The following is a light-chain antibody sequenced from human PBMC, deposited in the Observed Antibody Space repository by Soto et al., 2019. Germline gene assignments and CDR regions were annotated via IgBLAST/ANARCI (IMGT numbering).Light chain of an antibody. V-gene: IGLV2-11*01. CDR3: CSYAGNSLWV. CDR2: DVT. CDR1: SSDVGGSKF. Sequence: QSALTQPRSVSGSPGQSVTISCNGSSSDVGGSKFVSRYQQHPVKALKLVIYDVTKQPSRVPDGFSGSKPGNTASLTISGLQADDEADYYCCSYAGNSLWVFGGGTKLTVL. J-gene: IGLJ3*02.